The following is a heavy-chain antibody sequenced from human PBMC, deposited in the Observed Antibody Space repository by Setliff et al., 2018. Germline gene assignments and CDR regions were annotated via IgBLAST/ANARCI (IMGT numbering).Heavy chain of an antibody. J-gene: IGHJ4*02. D-gene: IGHD3-16*02. CDR2: ISSSSSYI. CDR3: ARAPRVGLRTFGGVIDY. V-gene: IGHV3-21*01. CDR1: GFTFSSYS. Sequence: PGGSLRLSCAASGFTFSSYSMNWVRQAPGKGLEWASSISSSSSYIYYADSVKGRFTISRDNAKNSLYLQMNSLRAEDTAVYYCARAPRVGLRTFGGVIDYWGQGTLVTVSS.